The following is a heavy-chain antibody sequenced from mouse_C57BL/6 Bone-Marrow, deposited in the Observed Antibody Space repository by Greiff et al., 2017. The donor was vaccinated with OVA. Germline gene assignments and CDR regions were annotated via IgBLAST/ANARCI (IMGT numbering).Heavy chain of an antibody. J-gene: IGHJ3*01. CDR2: IWRGGST. CDR1: GFSLTSYG. Sequence: QVQLQQSGPGLVQPSQSLSITCTVSGFSLTSYGVHWVRQSPGKGLEWLGVIWRGGSTDYNAAFMSRLSITKDNSKSQVFFKMNSLQADDSAIYYCAKTGTKASWCAYWGQGTLVTVSA. V-gene: IGHV2-5*01. D-gene: IGHD4-1*01. CDR3: AKTGTKASWCAY.